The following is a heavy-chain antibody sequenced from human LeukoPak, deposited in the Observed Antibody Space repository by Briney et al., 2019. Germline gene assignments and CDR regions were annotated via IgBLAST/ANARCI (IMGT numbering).Heavy chain of an antibody. CDR3: ARGRMAVAGTGYYYYYYGMDV. CDR1: GGSFSGYY. D-gene: IGHD6-19*01. CDR2: INHSGST. V-gene: IGHV4-34*01. Sequence: PSETLSLTCAVYGGSFSGYYWSWIRRPPGKGLEWIGEINHSGSTNYNPSLKSRVTTSVDTSKNQFSLKLSSVTAADTAVYYCARGRMAVAGTGYYYYYYGMDVWGQGTTVTVSS. J-gene: IGHJ6*02.